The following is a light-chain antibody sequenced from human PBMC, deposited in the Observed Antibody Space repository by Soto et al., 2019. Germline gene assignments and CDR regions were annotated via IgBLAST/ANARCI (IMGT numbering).Light chain of an antibody. CDR3: QQRSNWPPIT. V-gene: IGKV4-1*01. CDR1: QSVLYSSNNKNY. Sequence: DIVMTQSPDSLAVSLGERATINCKSSQSVLYSSNNKNYLAWYQQKPAQPPRLLIYDASNRATGIPARFSGSASRTDFTLTISSLEPEDFAVYYCQQRSNWPPITFGEGTRLVIK. J-gene: IGKJ5*01. CDR2: DAS.